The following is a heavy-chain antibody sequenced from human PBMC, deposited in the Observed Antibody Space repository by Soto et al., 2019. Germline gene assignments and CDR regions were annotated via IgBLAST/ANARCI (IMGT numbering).Heavy chain of an antibody. CDR3: ARYSFGQGVIS. V-gene: IGHV1-8*02. CDR2: MHADTGLT. D-gene: IGHD5-18*01. CDR1: VNTFTNLD. Sequence: QAQLVQSGAEVKQPGASVKVSCQTSVNTFTNLDLNLVRQAPGQGLDWMGWMHADTGLTGYAQKFQGRVSMTRDTYVSTAYMQLTILRADDTAIYYCARYSFGQGVISWGQGTQVTVSS. J-gene: IGHJ4*02.